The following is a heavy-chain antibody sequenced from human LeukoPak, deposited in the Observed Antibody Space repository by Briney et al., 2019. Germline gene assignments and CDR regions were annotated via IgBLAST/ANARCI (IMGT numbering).Heavy chain of an antibody. D-gene: IGHD1-1*01. Sequence: GASVKVSCKASGYSFTTYYIHWVRQAPGQGLDWVAIINPSDGWTKYAQRFQGRVTLTRDTSTSTVYMELGSLTSEDTAAYYCARDEITTEENDFDYWGQGTLVTVSS. CDR3: ARDEITTEENDFDY. V-gene: IGHV1-46*01. J-gene: IGHJ4*02. CDR2: INPSDGWT. CDR1: GYSFTTYY.